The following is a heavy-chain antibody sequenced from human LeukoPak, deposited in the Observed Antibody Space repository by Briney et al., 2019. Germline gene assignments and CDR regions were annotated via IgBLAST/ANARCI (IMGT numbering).Heavy chain of an antibody. CDR3: AREGFSYFDSSGYHDAFDM. D-gene: IGHD3-22*01. J-gene: IGHJ3*02. CDR1: GGSIRSYY. CDR2: MYYTGST. Sequence: SETLSLTCTVSGGSIRSYYWSWIRQPPGPGLEWIGYMYYTGSTNYNPSLKRRVTISVDTSKNQFSLWLSSVTAADTAVYYCAREGFSYFDSSGYHDAFDMWGQGTMVTVFS. V-gene: IGHV4-59*01.